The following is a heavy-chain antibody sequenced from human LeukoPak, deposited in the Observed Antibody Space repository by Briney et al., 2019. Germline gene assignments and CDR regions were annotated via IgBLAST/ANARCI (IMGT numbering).Heavy chain of an antibody. J-gene: IGHJ4*02. CDR1: GFTVSTNS. CDR3: ARVISVAGYDY. V-gene: IGHV3-66*01. Sequence: GGSLRLSCTVSGFTVSTNSMSWVRQAPGKGLEWVSFIYSDNTHYSDSVKGRFTISRDNAKNSLYLQMNSLRAEDTAVYYCARVISVAGYDYWGQGTLVTVSS. D-gene: IGHD6-19*01. CDR2: IYSDNT.